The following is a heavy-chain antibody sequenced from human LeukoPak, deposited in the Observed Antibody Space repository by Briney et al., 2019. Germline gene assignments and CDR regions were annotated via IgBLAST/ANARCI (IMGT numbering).Heavy chain of an antibody. V-gene: IGHV4-31*03. CDR3: ARMYCSSTSCSGGVNWFDP. Sequence: PSETLSLTCTVSGGSISSGGYYWSWIRQHPGKGLEWIGYIYYSGSTYYNPSLKSRVTISVDTSKNQFSLKLSSVSAADTAVYYCARMYCSSTSCSGGVNWFDPWGQGTLVTVSS. D-gene: IGHD2-2*01. J-gene: IGHJ5*02. CDR1: GGSISSGGYY. CDR2: IYYSGST.